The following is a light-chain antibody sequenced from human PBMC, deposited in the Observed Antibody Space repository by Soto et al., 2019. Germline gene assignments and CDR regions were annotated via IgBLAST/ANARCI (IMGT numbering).Light chain of an antibody. J-gene: IGKJ1*01. CDR1: QSISSW. CDR2: DAS. Sequence: EIQMTQSPSTLSASVGDRVTITCRASQSISSWLAWYQQKPGKAPNLLISDASSLESGGPSRCSGSGSGTRFSLTISRLQPDDFATYYCQQYNSYSPWTFGQGTKVDIK. CDR3: QQYNSYSPWT. V-gene: IGKV1-5*01.